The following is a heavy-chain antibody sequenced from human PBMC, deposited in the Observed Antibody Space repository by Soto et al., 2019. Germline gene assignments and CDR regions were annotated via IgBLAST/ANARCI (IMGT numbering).Heavy chain of an antibody. CDR2: ISNDGSST. CDR1: GFTSSSYW. D-gene: IGHD3-22*01. J-gene: IGHJ3*02. V-gene: IGHV3-74*01. Sequence: VQLVESGGGLVQPGGSLRLSCASSGFTSSSYWIHWVRQAPGKGLVWVSRISNDGSSTNYADSVKGRFTSSRDNAKNTVYLQMNSLRAEDTAVYYCARDTYYYDSSDHFSADAFDIWGQGTMVTVSS. CDR3: ARDTYYYDSSDHFSADAFDI.